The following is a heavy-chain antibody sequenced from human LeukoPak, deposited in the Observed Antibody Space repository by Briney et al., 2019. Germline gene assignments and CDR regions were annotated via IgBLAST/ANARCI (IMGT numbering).Heavy chain of an antibody. CDR1: GGSISSFY. CDR2: INYSGST. Sequence: SETLSPTCTVSGGSISSFYWSWIRQPPGQGLEWIGYINYSGSTNYNPSLKSRVTLSVDTSKKQFALNLTSVTAADTAVYYCARAERRWLQSGFDSWGQGTLVTVSS. CDR3: ARAERRWLQSGFDS. D-gene: IGHD5-24*01. V-gene: IGHV4-59*01. J-gene: IGHJ4*02.